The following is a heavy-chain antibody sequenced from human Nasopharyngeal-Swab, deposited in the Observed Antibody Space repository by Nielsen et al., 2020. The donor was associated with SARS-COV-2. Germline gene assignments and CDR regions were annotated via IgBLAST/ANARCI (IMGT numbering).Heavy chain of an antibody. CDR2: ISGSGGST. J-gene: IGHJ4*02. CDR1: GFTFSSYA. V-gene: IGHV3-23*01. CDR3: AKAEDWGLRLGELSLGGY. D-gene: IGHD3-16*02. Sequence: GGSLRLSCAASGFTFSSYAMSWVRQAPGKGLEWVSAISGSGGSTYYADSVKGRFTISRDNSKNTLYLQMNSLRAEDTAVYYCAKAEDWGLRLGELSLGGYWGQGTLVTVSS.